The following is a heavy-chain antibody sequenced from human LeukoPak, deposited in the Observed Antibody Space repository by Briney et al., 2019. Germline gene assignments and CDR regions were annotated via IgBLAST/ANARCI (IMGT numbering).Heavy chain of an antibody. V-gene: IGHV3-7*01. J-gene: IGHJ4*02. CDR1: GFTFSGYS. CDR3: VSFYETY. CDR2: IKRDGSEK. D-gene: IGHD2/OR15-2a*01. Sequence: PGGSLRLSCAASGFTFSGYSMNWVRQAPGKGLEWVANIKRDGSEKHYVDSVKGRFTISRDNAKNSMFLQMNSLRAEDTAVYYCVSFYETYWGRGTLVTVSS.